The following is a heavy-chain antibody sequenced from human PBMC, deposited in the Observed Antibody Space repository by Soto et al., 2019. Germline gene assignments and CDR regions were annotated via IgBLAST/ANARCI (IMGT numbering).Heavy chain of an antibody. CDR1: GGSINSSSYF. CDR3: ARHYSSGSRNWFDP. J-gene: IGHJ5*02. Sequence: ETLSRTCIVSGGSINSSSYFWGWVRQPPGKGLEWIGSIYYSGSTYYNPSLRSRVTISVDTSKNQFSLKLSSVTAADTAVFYCARHYSSGSRNWFDPWGQGTLVTVSS. D-gene: IGHD6-19*01. CDR2: IYYSGST. V-gene: IGHV4-39*01.